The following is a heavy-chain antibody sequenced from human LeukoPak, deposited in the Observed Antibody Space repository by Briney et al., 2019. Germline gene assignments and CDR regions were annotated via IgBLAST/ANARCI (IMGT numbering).Heavy chain of an antibody. D-gene: IGHD4-17*01. CDR3: ARDRRVDYGDYVFDY. J-gene: IGHJ4*02. Sequence: SVKVSCKASGGTFSSYAISWVRQAPGQGLEWRGGIIPIFGTANYTQKFQGRVTITTDESTSTAYMELSSLRSEDTAVYYCARDRRVDYGDYVFDYWGQGTLVTVSS. V-gene: IGHV1-69*05. CDR1: GGTFSSYA. CDR2: IIPIFGTA.